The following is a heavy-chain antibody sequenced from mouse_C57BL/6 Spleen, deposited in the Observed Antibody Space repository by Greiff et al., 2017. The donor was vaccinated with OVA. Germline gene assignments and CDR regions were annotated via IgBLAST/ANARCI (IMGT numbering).Heavy chain of an antibody. CDR2: INPNNGGT. V-gene: IGHV1-26*01. CDR3: ARKDYGSSFPMDY. J-gene: IGHJ4*01. D-gene: IGHD1-1*01. Sequence: VQLQQSGPELVKPGASVKISCKASGYTFTDYYMNWVKQSHGKSLEWIGDINPNNGGTSYNQKFKGKATLTVDKSSSTAYMELRSLTSEDSAVYYCARKDYGSSFPMDYWGQGTSVTVSS. CDR1: GYTFTDYY.